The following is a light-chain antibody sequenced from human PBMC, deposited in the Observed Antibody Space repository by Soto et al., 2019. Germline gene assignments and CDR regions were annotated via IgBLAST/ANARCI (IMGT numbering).Light chain of an antibody. CDR2: GNS. Sequence: LTQPPSVSGAPGQRVTISCTGSSSNIGAGYDVHWYQQLPGTAPKLLIYGNSNRPSGVPDRFSGSKSGTSASLAITGLQAEDEADYYCQSYDSSLSGVVFGGGTQLTVL. V-gene: IGLV1-40*01. CDR1: SSNIGAGYD. CDR3: QSYDSSLSGVV. J-gene: IGLJ2*01.